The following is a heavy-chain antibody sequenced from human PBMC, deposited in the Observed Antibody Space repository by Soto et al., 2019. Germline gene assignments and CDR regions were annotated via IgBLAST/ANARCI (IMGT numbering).Heavy chain of an antibody. CDR3: ARYSRSFGWFDP. D-gene: IGHD6-6*01. CDR2: IYYSGST. Sequence: SETLSLTCTVSGGSISSSSYYWGWIRQPPGEGLEWIGIIYYSGSTYYNPSLKSRVTISVDTSKNQFSLKLTSVTAADTAVYYCARYSRSFGWFDPWGQGALVTVSS. V-gene: IGHV4-39*01. CDR1: GGSISSSSYY. J-gene: IGHJ5*02.